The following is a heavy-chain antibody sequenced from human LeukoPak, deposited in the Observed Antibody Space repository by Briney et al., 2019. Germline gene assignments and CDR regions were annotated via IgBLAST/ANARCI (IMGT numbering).Heavy chain of an antibody. CDR3: ARGQGFPTAPHYYGMDV. CDR2: ISSSSSYI. V-gene: IGHV3-21*01. J-gene: IGHJ6*02. Sequence: GGSLRLSCAASGFTLSSYSMNWVRQAPGKGLEWVSSISSSSSYIYYADSVKGRFTISRDNAKNSLYLQMNSLRAEDTAVYYCARGQGFPTAPHYYGMDVWGQGTTVTVSS. D-gene: IGHD4-17*01. CDR1: GFTLSSYS.